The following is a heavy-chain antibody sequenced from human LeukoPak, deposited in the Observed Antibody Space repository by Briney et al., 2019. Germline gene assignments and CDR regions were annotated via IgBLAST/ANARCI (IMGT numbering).Heavy chain of an antibody. V-gene: IGHV3-30*03. Sequence: PGRSLRLSCAASGFTFSSYGMHWVRQAPGKGLEWVAVISYDGSNKYYADSVKGRFTISRDNSKNTLYLQMNSLRAEDTAVYYCARIPYCSSTSCPLYYYYYMDVWGKGTTVTISS. CDR3: ARIPYCSSTSCPLYYYYYMDV. J-gene: IGHJ6*03. CDR2: ISYDGSNK. D-gene: IGHD2-2*01. CDR1: GFTFSSYG.